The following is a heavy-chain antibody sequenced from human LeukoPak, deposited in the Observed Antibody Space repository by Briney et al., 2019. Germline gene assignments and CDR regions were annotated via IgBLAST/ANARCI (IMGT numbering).Heavy chain of an antibody. CDR1: GGSINNNDYY. V-gene: IGHV4-39*02. CDR2: IYYSGYT. D-gene: IGHD2-2*01. CDR3: ARDSSTSYHFDF. J-gene: IGHJ4*02. Sequence: PSGTLSLTCTVSGGSINNNDYYWGWVRQSPGMGLEWIGSIYYSGYTYFNSSLKSRVTIAVDTSKNQFSLELSSVTAADTAVYYCARDSSTSYHFDFWGQGTPVTVSS.